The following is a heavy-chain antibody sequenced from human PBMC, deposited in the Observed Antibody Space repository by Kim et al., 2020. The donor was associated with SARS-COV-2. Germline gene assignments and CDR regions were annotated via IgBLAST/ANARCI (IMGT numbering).Heavy chain of an antibody. CDR3: AKGHDNSGYSSLVY. V-gene: IGHV3-23*01. Sequence: ADSVKGRFTISRDNSKNTLYLQMNSLRAEDTAIYFCAKGHDNSGYSSLVYWGQGTLVTVSS. D-gene: IGHD3-22*01. J-gene: IGHJ4*02.